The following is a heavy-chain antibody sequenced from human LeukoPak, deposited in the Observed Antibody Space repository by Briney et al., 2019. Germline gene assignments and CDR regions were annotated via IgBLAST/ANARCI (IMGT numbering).Heavy chain of an antibody. J-gene: IGHJ4*02. V-gene: IGHV3-7*03. D-gene: IGHD3-22*01. Sequence: GGSLRLSCAASGFTLDGYWMTWIRQAPGKGLEWVASIDFDGSNTYYVDSVRGRFTISRDNAKNSLYLQMNSLRAEDTAVYYCAKGTYYYDSSNFDFWGQGTLVTVSS. CDR1: GFTLDGYW. CDR2: IDFDGSNT. CDR3: AKGTYYYDSSNFDF.